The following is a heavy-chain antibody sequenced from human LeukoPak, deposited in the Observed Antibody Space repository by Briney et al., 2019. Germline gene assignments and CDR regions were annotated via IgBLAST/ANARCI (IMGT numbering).Heavy chain of an antibody. V-gene: IGHV3-23*01. CDR1: GFTFSSYA. D-gene: IGHD1-7*01. Sequence: GGSLRLSCAASGFTFSSYAMSWVRQAPGKGLEGVSAISGSGGSTYYADSVKGRFTISRDNSKNTLYLQMNSLRAEDTAVYYCAKVKGRGYNWNYYFDYWGQGTLVTVSS. CDR3: AKVKGRGYNWNYYFDY. CDR2: ISGSGGST. J-gene: IGHJ4*02.